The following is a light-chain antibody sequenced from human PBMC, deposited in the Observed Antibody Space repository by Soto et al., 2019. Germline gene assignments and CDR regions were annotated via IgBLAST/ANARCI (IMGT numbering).Light chain of an antibody. Sequence: DIQLTQSPSFLSASVGDRVTITCRASEGISSYLGWYQQKPGKAPQLLIYGASTFQSGVPSRFSGSGSGTEFTLTISSQQPEYFATYYCQHLVSYSTSGQGKRLEIK. CDR1: EGISSY. V-gene: IGKV1-9*01. CDR2: GAS. J-gene: IGKJ5*01. CDR3: QHLVSYST.